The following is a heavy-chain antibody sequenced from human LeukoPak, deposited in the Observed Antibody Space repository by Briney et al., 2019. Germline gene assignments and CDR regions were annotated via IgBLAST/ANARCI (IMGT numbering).Heavy chain of an antibody. Sequence: GGSLRLSCAASGFTFSSYAMGGVRQAPGKGLEGVSVISYSGDWTNYADSVKDRFTVTRDNSNNMLYLQMNTLRVEDKAVYYCAKDFSSGWAFDYWGQGTLVTVSS. J-gene: IGHJ4*02. CDR3: AKDFSSGWAFDY. CDR2: ISYSGDWT. D-gene: IGHD6-19*01. CDR1: GFTFSSYA. V-gene: IGHV3-23*01.